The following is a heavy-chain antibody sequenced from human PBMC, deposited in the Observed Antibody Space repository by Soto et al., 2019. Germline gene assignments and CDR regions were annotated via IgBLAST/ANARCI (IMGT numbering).Heavy chain of an antibody. Sequence: SVKVSCKASRVAFSKFIVTWVRQAPGLGLEWVGGIIPIFGTANYAQKFQGRVTITADESTSTSYMEVNNLRSEDTAVYYCAKVRYRSPMGYDYGMDVGG. CDR2: IIPIFGTA. D-gene: IGHD6-19*01. V-gene: IGHV1-69*13. J-gene: IGHJ6*02. CDR1: RVAFSKFI. CDR3: AKVRYRSPMGYDYGMDV.